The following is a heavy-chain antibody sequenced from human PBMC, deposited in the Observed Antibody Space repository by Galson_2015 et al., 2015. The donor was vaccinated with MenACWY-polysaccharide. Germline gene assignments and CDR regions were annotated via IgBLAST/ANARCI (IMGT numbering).Heavy chain of an antibody. CDR1: GRSVSSGTDY. D-gene: IGHD1-26*01. Sequence: SETLSLTCTVSGRSVSSGTDYWSWLRQPPGKGLEWIGFMSSNGGANRNPSLKSRVTISIDTSKNQFSLRLNSVTAADTAMCYCARDPTYSGSFGWFDSWGQGTLVTVSP. CDR3: ARDPTYSGSFGWFDS. V-gene: IGHV4-61*01. CDR2: MSSNGGA. J-gene: IGHJ5*01.